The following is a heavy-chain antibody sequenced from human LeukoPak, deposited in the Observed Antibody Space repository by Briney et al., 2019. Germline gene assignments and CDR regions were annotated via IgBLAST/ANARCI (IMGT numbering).Heavy chain of an antibody. D-gene: IGHD3-3*01. Sequence: PSETLSLTXAVSGYSISSGYYWGWIRQPPGKGLEWIGSIYHSGSTYYNPSLKSRVTISVDTSKNQFSLKLSSVTAADTAAYYCARRYKITIFGVVIDWFDPWGQGTLVTVSS. V-gene: IGHV4-38-2*01. CDR1: GYSISSGYY. J-gene: IGHJ5*02. CDR3: ARRYKITIFGVVIDWFDP. CDR2: IYHSGST.